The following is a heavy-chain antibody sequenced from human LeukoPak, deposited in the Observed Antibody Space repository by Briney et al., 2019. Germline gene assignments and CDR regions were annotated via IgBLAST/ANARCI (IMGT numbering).Heavy chain of an antibody. CDR3: ARQTGSGLFILP. Sequence: NPSETLSLTCTVSGGSISTSNYYWGWIRQPPGKGLEWIGNIFYSGSTYYSPSLRSRVTISLDTSKNQFSLKLTSVTAADTAVYYCARQTGSGLFILPGGQGTLVTVSS. CDR2: IFYSGST. D-gene: IGHD3/OR15-3a*01. V-gene: IGHV4-39*01. J-gene: IGHJ4*02. CDR1: GGSISTSNYY.